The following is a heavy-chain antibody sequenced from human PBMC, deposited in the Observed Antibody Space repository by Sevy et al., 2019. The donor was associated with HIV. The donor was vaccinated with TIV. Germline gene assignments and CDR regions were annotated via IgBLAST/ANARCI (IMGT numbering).Heavy chain of an antibody. CDR3: VKDSIFYDSSSGYGPFYYYGMDV. Sequence: GGSLRLSCSASGFTFSGSALHWVRQAPGKGLEYVSVISSSGSGTYYAESVKGRFTISRDNSKNTLYLQMRSLRTEDTAVYYCVKDSIFYDSSSGYGPFYYYGMDVWGQGTSVTVSS. J-gene: IGHJ6*02. CDR1: GFTFSGSA. D-gene: IGHD3-3*01. V-gene: IGHV3-64D*09. CDR2: ISSSGSGT.